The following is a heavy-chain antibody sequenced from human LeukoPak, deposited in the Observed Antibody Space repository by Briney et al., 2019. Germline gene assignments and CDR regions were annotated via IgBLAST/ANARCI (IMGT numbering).Heavy chain of an antibody. CDR2: ITAGSDTA. CDR1: GFTFSTYA. Sequence: GGSLRLSCIASGFTFSTYAMMWVRQTPGKGLEWVSAITAGSDTAQYADSVKGRFTISRDDSQHTLFLQMNSLRAEDTAVYYCARDPNGNYIGAFDMWGPGTMVTVSS. D-gene: IGHD4-17*01. V-gene: IGHV3-23*01. J-gene: IGHJ3*02. CDR3: ARDPNGNYIGAFDM.